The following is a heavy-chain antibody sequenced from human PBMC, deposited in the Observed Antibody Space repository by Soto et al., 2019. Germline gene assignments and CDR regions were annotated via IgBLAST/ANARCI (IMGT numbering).Heavy chain of an antibody. CDR2: ISGSGGST. CDR1: GFTFSSYA. J-gene: IGHJ4*02. CDR3: AKGDDYGDYPTDY. Sequence: EVQLLESGGGLVQPGGSLRLSCAASGFTFSSYAMSWVRQAPGKGLEWVSAISGSGGSTYYADSVKGRFTISRDNSKNTLYLQINSLRAQDTAVYYCAKGDDYGDYPTDYWVQGTLVTVSS. V-gene: IGHV3-23*01. D-gene: IGHD4-17*01.